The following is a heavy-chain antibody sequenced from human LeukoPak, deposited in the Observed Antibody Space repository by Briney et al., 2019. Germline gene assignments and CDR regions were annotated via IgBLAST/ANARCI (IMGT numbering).Heavy chain of an antibody. CDR1: GFTFSSYA. J-gene: IGHJ4*02. Sequence: GGSLRLSCAASGFTFSSYAMHWVRQAPGKGLEYVSAISSNGGSTSYANSVKGRFTISRDNSKNTLYLQMGSLRAEDMAVYYCARAEYSSGWSPEVFDYWGQGTLVTVSS. D-gene: IGHD6-19*01. CDR2: ISSNGGST. V-gene: IGHV3-64*01. CDR3: ARAEYSSGWSPEVFDY.